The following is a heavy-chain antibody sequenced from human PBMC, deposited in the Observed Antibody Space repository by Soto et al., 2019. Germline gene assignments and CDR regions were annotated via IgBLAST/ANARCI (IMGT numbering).Heavy chain of an antibody. Sequence: DSVKVSCKASGYTFTSYYTHWVRQAPGQGLEWMGMINPSSGSTSYAQKFQGRDSMTRDTSTSTDYMELISLTSEDPALYYCARVYSTSSSPHDFWGQGTMVTGSS. J-gene: IGHJ5*01. CDR1: GYTFTSYY. CDR3: ARVYSTSSSPHDF. V-gene: IGHV1-46*03. D-gene: IGHD6-6*01. CDR2: INPSSGST.